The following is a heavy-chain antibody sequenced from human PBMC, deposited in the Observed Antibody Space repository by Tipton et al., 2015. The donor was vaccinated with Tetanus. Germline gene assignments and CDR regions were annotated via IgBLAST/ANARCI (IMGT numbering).Heavy chain of an antibody. V-gene: IGHV4-30-2*01. D-gene: IGHD5-12*01. J-gene: IGHJ4*02. CDR2: IYQTDST. CDR3: ARANNDYSKKGPLDY. Sequence: TLSLTCAVSGGLITTGGYSWGWIRQTPGQGLEWLGYIYQTDSTYFNPSLRSRLSISISRSKNQFSLKLTSVTAADTAVYYCARANNDYSKKGPLDYWGQGILVIVSS. CDR1: GGLITTGGYS.